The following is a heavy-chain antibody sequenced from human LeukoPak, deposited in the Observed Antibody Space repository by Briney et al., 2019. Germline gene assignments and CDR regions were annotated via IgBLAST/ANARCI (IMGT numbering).Heavy chain of an antibody. Sequence: SETLSLTCAVYGGSFSGYYWSWIRQPPGKGLEWIGEINHSGSTNYNPSLKSRVTISVDTSKNQFSLKLSSVTAADTAVYYCARAVYYGSTLDYWGQGTLVTVSS. CDR2: INHSGST. J-gene: IGHJ4*02. CDR1: GGSFSGYY. D-gene: IGHD3-10*01. V-gene: IGHV4-34*01. CDR3: ARAVYYGSTLDY.